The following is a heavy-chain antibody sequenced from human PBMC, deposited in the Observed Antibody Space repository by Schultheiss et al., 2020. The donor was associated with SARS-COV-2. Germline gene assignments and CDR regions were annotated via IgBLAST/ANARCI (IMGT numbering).Heavy chain of an antibody. J-gene: IGHJ3*02. Sequence: GGSLRLSCAASGFSFNIYAMRWVRQAPGKGLEWVSAISGSGGSTYYADAVKGRFTISRDTAKNTLYLRMNSLRYEDTAMYYCARGVGDASTNTILNAFDIWGPGTMVTVSS. CDR1: GFSFNIYA. V-gene: IGHV3-23*01. CDR2: ISGSGGST. D-gene: IGHD3-3*01. CDR3: ARGVGDASTNTILNAFDI.